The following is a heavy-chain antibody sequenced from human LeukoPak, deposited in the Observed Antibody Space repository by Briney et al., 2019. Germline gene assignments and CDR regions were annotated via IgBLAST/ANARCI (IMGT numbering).Heavy chain of an antibody. V-gene: IGHV4-34*01. CDR3: ARSYPEGPYDY. J-gene: IGHJ4*02. Sequence: PSETLSLTCAVYGGSFGGYYWSWIRQPPGKGLEGIGEINHSGSTNYNPSLKSRVTISVDTSKNQFSLKLSSVTAADTAVYYCARSYPEGPYDYWGQGTLVTVSS. D-gene: IGHD2-2*02. CDR2: INHSGST. CDR1: GGSFGGYY.